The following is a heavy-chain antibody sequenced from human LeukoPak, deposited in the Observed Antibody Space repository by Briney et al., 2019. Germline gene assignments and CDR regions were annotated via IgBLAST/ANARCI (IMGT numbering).Heavy chain of an antibody. CDR3: AKQRGYTYGYPFDS. J-gene: IGHJ4*02. Sequence: GGSLRLSCAASGFTFSSYAMSWVRQAPGKGLEWVSAISGSGGSTYYADSVKGRFTISKDNSKNTLYLQMNSLRAEDTAVYYCAKQRGYTYGYPFDSWGQGTLVTVSS. CDR2: ISGSGGST. V-gene: IGHV3-23*01. D-gene: IGHD5-18*01. CDR1: GFTFSSYA.